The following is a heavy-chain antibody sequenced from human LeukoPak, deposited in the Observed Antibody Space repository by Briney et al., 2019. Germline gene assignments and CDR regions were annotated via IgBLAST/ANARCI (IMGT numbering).Heavy chain of an antibody. Sequence: GESLKISCKASGYSFTDYWIGWVRQVPGQGLEWMAIIFHGDSDSKIKYSPSFQGHVTVSADKSITTAYLHWSSLQASDTAIYYCARHQTPGNVYYLNTEGFRFDSWGQGTLVTVSS. CDR2: IFHGDSDSKI. CDR1: GYSFTDYW. D-gene: IGHD1-26*01. CDR3: ARHQTPGNVYYLNTEGFRFDS. V-gene: IGHV5-51*01. J-gene: IGHJ4*02.